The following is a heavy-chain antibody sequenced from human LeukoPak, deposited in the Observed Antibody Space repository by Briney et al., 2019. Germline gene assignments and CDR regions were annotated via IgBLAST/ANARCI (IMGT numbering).Heavy chain of an antibody. V-gene: IGHV3-48*03. J-gene: IGHJ4*02. Sequence: GGSLRLSCAASGFIFSNYEMSWVRQAPGEGLEWISYINSGGTPIHYADSVKGRFTISRDNAENSLYLRMTGLRAGDTAMYYCARVEYYGSGSSNFDYWGQGTLVTVSS. D-gene: IGHD3-10*01. CDR1: GFIFSNYE. CDR2: INSGGTPI. CDR3: ARVEYYGSGSSNFDY.